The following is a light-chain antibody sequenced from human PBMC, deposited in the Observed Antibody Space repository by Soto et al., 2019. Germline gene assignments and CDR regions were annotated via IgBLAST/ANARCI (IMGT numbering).Light chain of an antibody. J-gene: IGKJ3*01. CDR3: QQYGSSPFT. Sequence: EIVLTQSPGTLSLSPGERATLSCRASQSVSSSYLAWYQQKPGQAPRLLMYDASSRATGISDRFSGSGSGTDFTLTISRLEPEDFAVYYCQQYGSSPFTFGSGTKVDSK. V-gene: IGKV3-20*01. CDR1: QSVSSSY. CDR2: DAS.